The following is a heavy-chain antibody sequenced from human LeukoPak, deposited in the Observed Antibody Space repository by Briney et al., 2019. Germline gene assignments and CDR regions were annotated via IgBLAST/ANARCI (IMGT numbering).Heavy chain of an antibody. CDR2: IYSSGNT. CDR1: GDSISGYY. CDR3: ARDFSAVAARFFDY. Sequence: PSETLSLTCTVSGDSISGYYWSWIRQPAGKGLEWIGRIYSSGNTNYNPSLKSRVTMSADTSKRQFSLKVTSMTAADTAVYYRARDFSAVAARFFDYWGQGILVTVSS. J-gene: IGHJ4*02. D-gene: IGHD6-19*01. V-gene: IGHV4-4*07.